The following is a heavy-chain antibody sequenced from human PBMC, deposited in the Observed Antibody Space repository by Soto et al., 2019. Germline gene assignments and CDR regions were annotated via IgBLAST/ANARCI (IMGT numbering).Heavy chain of an antibody. CDR2: ISYDGSNK. D-gene: IGHD2-2*01. Sequence: PGGSLRLSCAASGFTFSSYGMHWVRQAPGKGLEWVAVISYDGSNKYYAGSVKGRFTISRDNSKNTLYLQMNSLRAEDTAVYYCAKDLSVVVPAAMLYYYYGMDVWGQGTTVTVSS. J-gene: IGHJ6*02. CDR1: GFTFSSYG. CDR3: AKDLSVVVPAAMLYYYYGMDV. V-gene: IGHV3-30*18.